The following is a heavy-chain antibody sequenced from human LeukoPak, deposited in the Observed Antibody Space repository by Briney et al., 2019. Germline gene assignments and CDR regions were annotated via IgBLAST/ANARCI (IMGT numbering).Heavy chain of an antibody. CDR1: GGSISSYY. Sequence: SETLSLTCTVSGGSISSYYWSWIRQPPGKGLEWIGYIYYSGSTNYNPSLKSRVTISVDTSKNQFSLKLSSVTAADTAVYYCASKFRGAAFDYWGQGTLVTVSS. D-gene: IGHD3-10*01. J-gene: IGHJ4*02. CDR3: ASKFRGAAFDY. V-gene: IGHV4-59*01. CDR2: IYYSGST.